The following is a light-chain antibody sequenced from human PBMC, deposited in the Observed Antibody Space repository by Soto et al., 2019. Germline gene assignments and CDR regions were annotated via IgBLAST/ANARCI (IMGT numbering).Light chain of an antibody. V-gene: IGKV1-5*03. CDR1: QSISDW. CDR2: KAS. Sequence: DIQMTQSPSTLSASVGDRVTITCRASQSISDWLAWYQQKPGKAPKLLIYKASTLESGVPSRFSGSGSGTEFALTISSLQPDDFATYYCQQYNRYLYTFGQGTKLEIK. CDR3: QQYNRYLYT. J-gene: IGKJ2*01.